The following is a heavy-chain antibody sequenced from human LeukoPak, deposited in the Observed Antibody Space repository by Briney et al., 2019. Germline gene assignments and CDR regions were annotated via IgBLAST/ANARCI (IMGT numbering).Heavy chain of an antibody. CDR1: GFTFSSHG. V-gene: IGHV3-23*01. Sequence: GGSLRLSCAASGFTFSSHGMNWVRQAPGKGLEWVSAISGSGGSTYYADSAKGRFTISRDNSKNTLYLQMNSLRAEDTAVYYCAKDLLGYQTGGYWGQGTLVTVSS. CDR3: AKDLLGYQTGGY. D-gene: IGHD2-2*01. J-gene: IGHJ4*02. CDR2: ISGSGGST.